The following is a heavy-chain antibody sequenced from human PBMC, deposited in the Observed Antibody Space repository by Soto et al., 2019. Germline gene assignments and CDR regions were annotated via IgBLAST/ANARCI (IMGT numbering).Heavy chain of an antibody. Sequence: QVQLVQSGAEVKKPGSSMKVSCKASGGTFSSYAISWVRQAPGQGLEWMGGIIPIFGTANYAQKFQGRVTITADESTSTASMELSSLRSEDTAVYYCARNGIAARPAYFQHWGQGTLVTVSS. CDR1: GGTFSSYA. V-gene: IGHV1-69*01. CDR2: IIPIFGTA. D-gene: IGHD6-6*01. CDR3: ARNGIAARPAYFQH. J-gene: IGHJ1*01.